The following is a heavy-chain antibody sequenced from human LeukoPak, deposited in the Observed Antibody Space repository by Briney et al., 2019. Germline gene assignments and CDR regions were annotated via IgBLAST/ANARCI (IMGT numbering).Heavy chain of an antibody. CDR2: FDPEDGDT. CDR1: GYTLTELS. D-gene: IGHD3-3*01. V-gene: IGHV1-24*01. J-gene: IGHJ4*02. CDR3: AFRLYYDFWSGNFDY. Sequence: ASVKVSCKVSGYTLTELSMHWVRQAPGKGLEWMGGFDPEDGDTIYAQKFQGRVTMTEDTSTDTAYMELSSLKSEDTAVYYCAFRLYYDFWSGNFDYWGQGTLVTVSS.